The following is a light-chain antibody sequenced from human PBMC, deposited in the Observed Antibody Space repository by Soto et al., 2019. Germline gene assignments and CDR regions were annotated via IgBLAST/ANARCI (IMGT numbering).Light chain of an antibody. CDR3: QHYDNWPLT. V-gene: IGKV3-15*01. J-gene: IGKJ4*01. Sequence: EIVMTQSPATLSVSPGERATLSCTTSESVRDNLAWYQKKPGQAPRLVIYGASTRATGIPARFSGSGSGTEFTRTISSLQAEGFAVYYWQHYDNWPLTLGGGTKVEIK. CDR1: ESVRDN. CDR2: GAS.